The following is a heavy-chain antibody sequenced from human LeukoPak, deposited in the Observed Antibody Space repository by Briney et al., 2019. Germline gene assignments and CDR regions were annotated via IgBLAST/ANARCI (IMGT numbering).Heavy chain of an antibody. CDR3: ARGGAARPDF. CDR1: GFTFSSYW. CDR2: IKQDGSEK. V-gene: IGHV3-7*01. Sequence: GGSLRLSCAASGFTFSSYWMNWVRQAPGKRLEWVANIKQDGSEKYYVDSVKGRFTISRDNAKNSLYLQMNSLRVEDTAVYYCARGGAARPDFWGQGTLVTVSS. J-gene: IGHJ4*02. D-gene: IGHD6-6*01.